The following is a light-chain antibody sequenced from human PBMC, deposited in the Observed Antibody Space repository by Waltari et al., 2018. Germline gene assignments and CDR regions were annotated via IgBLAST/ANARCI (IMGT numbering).Light chain of an antibody. Sequence: EIVMTQSPATLSLSPGERATLPCRATQSVTNNLAWYQQKPGQAPRLLIYRASTRATSIPARISGSGSGTEFTLTISSLQSEDFAFYYCQQYNNWPITFGGGTKVEIK. V-gene: IGKV3-15*01. CDR1: QSVTNN. CDR3: QQYNNWPIT. CDR2: RAS. J-gene: IGKJ4*01.